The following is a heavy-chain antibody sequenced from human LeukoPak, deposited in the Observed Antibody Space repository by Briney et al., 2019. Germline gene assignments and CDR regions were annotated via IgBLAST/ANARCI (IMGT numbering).Heavy chain of an antibody. CDR2: IIPIFGTA. D-gene: IGHD2-15*01. Sequence: ASVKVSCKASGGTFSSYAISWVRQAPGQGLEWMGGIIPIFGTANYAQKFQGRVTITADESTSTAYIELSSLRSEDTAVYYCARGWTSTPFDYWGQGTLVTVSS. CDR1: GGTFSSYA. V-gene: IGHV1-69*13. CDR3: ARGWTSTPFDY. J-gene: IGHJ4*02.